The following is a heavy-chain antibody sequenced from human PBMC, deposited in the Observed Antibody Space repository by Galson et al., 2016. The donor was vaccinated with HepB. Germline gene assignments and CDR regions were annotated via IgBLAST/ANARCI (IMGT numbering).Heavy chain of an antibody. CDR3: AGADYGGCLAY. CDR1: GSSISSGDHY. Sequence: TLSLTCTVSGSSISSGDHYWSWVRQPPGKGLEWIGYIYYSGSTSYNPSLKSRLAISVDRSKNQFSLMLSSVTAADTAVYYCAGADYGGCLAYWGQGSLVTVSS. J-gene: IGHJ4*02. CDR2: IYYSGST. D-gene: IGHD4-23*01. V-gene: IGHV4-30-4*01.